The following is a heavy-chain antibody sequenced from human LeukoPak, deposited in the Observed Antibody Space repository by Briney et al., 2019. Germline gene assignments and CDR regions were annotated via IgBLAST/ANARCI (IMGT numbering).Heavy chain of an antibody. CDR3: ARGYSSSWYGNWFDP. J-gene: IGHJ5*02. D-gene: IGHD6-13*01. Sequence: ASVKLSCKASGYTFTSYDINWVRQASGQGLEWMGWMNPNSGNTGYAQKFQGRVTMTRNSSINTAYMVLSSLRSEDTAVYYCARGYSSSWYGNWFDPWGQGSLVTVSS. CDR1: GYTFTSYD. CDR2: MNPNSGNT. V-gene: IGHV1-8*01.